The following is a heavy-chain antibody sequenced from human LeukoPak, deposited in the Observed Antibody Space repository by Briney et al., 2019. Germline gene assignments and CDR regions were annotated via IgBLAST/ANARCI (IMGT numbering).Heavy chain of an antibody. J-gene: IGHJ6*02. CDR2: ISSSSSTL. CDR3: ARDGSIRDILTPRRYGMDV. D-gene: IGHD3-9*01. V-gene: IGHV3-48*04. Sequence: GGSLRLSCAASGFTFSSYRMNWVRQAPGKGLEWVSYISSSSSTLYYADSVKGRFTISRDNAKNSLYLQMNSQRAEDTAVYYCARDGSIRDILTPRRYGMDVWGQGTTVTVSS. CDR1: GFTFSSYR.